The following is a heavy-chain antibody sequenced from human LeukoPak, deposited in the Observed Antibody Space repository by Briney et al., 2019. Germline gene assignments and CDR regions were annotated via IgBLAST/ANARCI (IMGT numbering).Heavy chain of an antibody. CDR3: AREVVVPASNWFDP. V-gene: IGHV4-59*01. D-gene: IGHD2-2*01. CDR1: GGSISSYY. J-gene: IGHJ5*02. CDR2: IYYSGST. Sequence: SETLSLTCTVSGGSISSYYWSWIRQPQGKGLEWSGYIYYSGSTYYNASLKSRVTISVDTSKNQFSLKLSSVTAADTAVYYCAREVVVPASNWFDPWGQGTLVTVSS.